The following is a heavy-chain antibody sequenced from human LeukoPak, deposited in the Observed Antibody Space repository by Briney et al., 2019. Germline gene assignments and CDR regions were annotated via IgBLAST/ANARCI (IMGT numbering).Heavy chain of an antibody. J-gene: IGHJ4*02. CDR2: IYSGGST. CDR3: ARDMVRGVTWTDY. CDR1: GFTVSSNY. Sequence: GGSLRLSCAASGFTVSSNYMSWVRQAPGKGLEWVSVIYSGGSTYYADSVKGRFTISRDNSKNTLYLQMNSLRAEDTAVYYCARDMVRGVTWTDYWGQGTLVTVSS. V-gene: IGHV3-53*01. D-gene: IGHD3-10*01.